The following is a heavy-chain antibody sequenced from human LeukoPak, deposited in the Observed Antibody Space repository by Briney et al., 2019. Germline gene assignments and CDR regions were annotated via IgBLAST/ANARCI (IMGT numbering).Heavy chain of an antibody. Sequence: GASVKVSCKVSGYTLTELSMHWVRQAPGKGLEWMGGFDPEDGETIYAQKFQGRVTMTEDTSTDTAYMELSSLRSEDTAVYYCALPGDYYDSSGYWSSKYNWFDPWGQGTLVTVSS. CDR1: GYTLTELS. J-gene: IGHJ5*02. D-gene: IGHD3-22*01. CDR2: FDPEDGET. V-gene: IGHV1-24*01. CDR3: ALPGDYYDSSGYWSSKYNWFDP.